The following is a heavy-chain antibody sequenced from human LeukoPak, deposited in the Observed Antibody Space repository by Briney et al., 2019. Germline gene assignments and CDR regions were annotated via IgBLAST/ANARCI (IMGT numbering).Heavy chain of an antibody. D-gene: IGHD5-12*01. CDR1: GGSISSYY. Sequence: PSETLSLTCTVSGGSISSYYWSWIRQPPGKGLEWIGYIYYSGSTNYHTSLKSRIIISVDTSKNQFSLKLSSVTAADTAVYYCARLTGYDWESSYDYWGQGTLVTVSS. J-gene: IGHJ4*02. CDR2: IYYSGST. CDR3: ARLTGYDWESSYDY. V-gene: IGHV4-59*01.